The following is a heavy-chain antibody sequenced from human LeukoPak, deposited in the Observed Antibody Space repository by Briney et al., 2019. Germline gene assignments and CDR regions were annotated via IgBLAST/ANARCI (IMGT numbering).Heavy chain of an antibody. D-gene: IGHD2-21*02. Sequence: PSETLSLTCTVSGGSINTYFWSWIRQTPGKGLEWIGYRHHSGSTDYNPSLKSRVTISLDPSKSQFSLRLTSLTSADTAVYFCARGLPVTASFYFDYWGQGTLVTVSS. CDR3: ARGLPVTASFYFDY. CDR1: GGSINTYF. J-gene: IGHJ4*02. V-gene: IGHV4-59*01. CDR2: RHHSGST.